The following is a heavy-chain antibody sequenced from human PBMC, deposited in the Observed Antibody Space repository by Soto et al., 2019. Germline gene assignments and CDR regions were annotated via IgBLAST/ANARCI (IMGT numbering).Heavy chain of an antibody. D-gene: IGHD3-10*01. CDR3: ARSASLASYVTMARAEGAFDS. V-gene: IGHV4-61*03. Sequence: WTWIRQSPGKGLEWIGYIYYSGRTLSHPSLKSRATISLDASSNHLSMELRTVTAADTAVYYCARSASLASYVTMARAEGAFDSGGQGTTVTASS. CDR2: IYYSGRT. J-gene: IGHJ3*02.